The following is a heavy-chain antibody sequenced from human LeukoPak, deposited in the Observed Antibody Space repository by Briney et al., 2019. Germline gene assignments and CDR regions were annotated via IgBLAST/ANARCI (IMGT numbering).Heavy chain of an antibody. D-gene: IGHD6-13*01. CDR3: AQDPGSSWFLSGDFDV. J-gene: IGHJ3*01. CDR2: ISGSGGST. V-gene: IGHV3-23*01. CDR1: GFTFSSYS. Sequence: PGGSLRLSCAASGFTFSSYSMNWVRQAPGKGLEWVSVISGSGGSTYYADSVKGRFTISRDNSNNTLYLRMSSLRVDDTAVYYCAQDPGSSWFLSGDFDVWGQGTMVTVSS.